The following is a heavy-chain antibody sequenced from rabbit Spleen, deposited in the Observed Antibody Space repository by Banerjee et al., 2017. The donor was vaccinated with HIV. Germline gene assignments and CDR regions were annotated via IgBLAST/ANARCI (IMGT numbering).Heavy chain of an antibody. CDR3: ARLFAYAGYAGFGYATLDYFNL. V-gene: IGHV1S43*01. Sequence: QEQLVESGGDLVQPGASLTLTCTASGVSFSNYNFMCWVRQAPGKGLEWIGYIDPIFGITYYANWVNGRFTISRDNAQNMLFLQLTSLTAADTATYFCARLFAYAGYAGFGYATLDYFNLWGPGTLVTVS. CDR2: IDPIFGIT. D-gene: IGHD6-1*01. J-gene: IGHJ4*01. CDR1: GVSFSNYNF.